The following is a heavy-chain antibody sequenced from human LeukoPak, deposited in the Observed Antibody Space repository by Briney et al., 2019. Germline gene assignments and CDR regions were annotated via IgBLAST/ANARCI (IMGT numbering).Heavy chain of an antibody. CDR1: GFTFSNYP. CDR2: ISGNGGNT. D-gene: IGHD5-24*01. Sequence: AGGSLRLSCSASGFTFSNYPMHWVRQAPWKGLEYVSGISGNGGNTYYANSVKGRFTISRDNSKHTLYLQMGSLRAEDMAVYYCARSKRWLEHYWYFDLWGRGTLVTVSS. V-gene: IGHV3-64*01. CDR3: ARSKRWLEHYWYFDL. J-gene: IGHJ2*01.